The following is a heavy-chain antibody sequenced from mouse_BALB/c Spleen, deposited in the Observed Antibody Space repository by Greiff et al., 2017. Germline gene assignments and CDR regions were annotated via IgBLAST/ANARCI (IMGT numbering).Heavy chain of an antibody. CDR1: GYTFTSYW. Sequence: LQQPGSELVRPGASVKLSCKASGYTFTSYWMHWVKQRHGQGLEWIGNIYPGSGSTNYDEKFKSKGTLTVDTSSSTAYMHLSSLTSEDSAVYYCIRGDYYGSSPFGYWGQGTTLTVSS. J-gene: IGHJ2*01. CDR3: IRGDYYGSSPFGY. CDR2: IYPGSGST. V-gene: IGHV1S22*01. D-gene: IGHD1-1*01.